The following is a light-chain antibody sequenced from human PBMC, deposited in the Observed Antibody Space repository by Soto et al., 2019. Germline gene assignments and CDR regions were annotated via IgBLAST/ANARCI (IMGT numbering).Light chain of an antibody. J-gene: IGKJ5*01. CDR3: QQLNSYPLT. V-gene: IGKV1-13*02. Sequence: AIQLTQSPSSLSASVGDRVTITCRASQGISSALAWYQQKPGKAPKLLIYDASSLESGVPSRFSGSGSGTEFTLTISSLQPEDVATYYCQQLNSYPLTFGQGTRLEIK. CDR1: QGISSA. CDR2: DAS.